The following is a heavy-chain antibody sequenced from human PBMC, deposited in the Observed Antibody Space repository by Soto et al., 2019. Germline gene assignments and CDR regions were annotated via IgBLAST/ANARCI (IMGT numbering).Heavy chain of an antibody. CDR2: IQSGGRT. J-gene: IGHJ4*02. V-gene: IGHV3-66*04. D-gene: IGHD5-12*01. Sequence: GGSLRLSCAASGLTVSSNYMTWVRQAPGKGLEWVSLIQSGGRTYYAGSVKGRFTISRDNSRNTLFLQMNSLRVEDAAVYYCAIHGMDSGYEYFDYWGQGTLVTVSS. CDR3: AIHGMDSGYEYFDY. CDR1: GLTVSSNY.